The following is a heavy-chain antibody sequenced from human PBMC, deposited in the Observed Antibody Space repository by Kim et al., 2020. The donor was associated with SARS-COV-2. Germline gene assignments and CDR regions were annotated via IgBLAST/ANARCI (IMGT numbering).Heavy chain of an antibody. D-gene: IGHD5-12*01. CDR1: GGSISSDY. CDR2: IYYSGNT. J-gene: IGHJ4*01. CDR3: ARAPRGWLQHHGWYYFDY. V-gene: IGHV4-59*01. Sequence: SETLSLTCTVSGGSISSDYWSWIRQPPGKGLEWIGYIYYSGNTNYNPSLKSRVTISVDTSKNQFSLMLRSVTAADTAVYYCARAPRGWLQHHGWYYFDY.